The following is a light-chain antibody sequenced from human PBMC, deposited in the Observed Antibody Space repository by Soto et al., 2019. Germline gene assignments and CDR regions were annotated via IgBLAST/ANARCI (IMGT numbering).Light chain of an antibody. CDR1: QSISNW. Sequence: DIQITQSPSPLSASVGDRVTITSRASQSISNWLAWYQQKPGKAPKLLIYAASTLQSGVPSRFSGSRSGTDFTLTISSLQSEDFATYYCQQYYSYPRTFGQGTKVDIK. CDR2: AAS. CDR3: QQYYSYPRT. V-gene: IGKV1-5*01. J-gene: IGKJ1*01.